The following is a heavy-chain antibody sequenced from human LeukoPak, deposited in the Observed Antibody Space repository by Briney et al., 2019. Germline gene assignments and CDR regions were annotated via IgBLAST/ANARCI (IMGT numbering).Heavy chain of an antibody. CDR3: ARDSSPDSSGYYY. D-gene: IGHD3-22*01. V-gene: IGHV3-7*01. J-gene: IGHJ4*02. CDR1: GFTFSMYW. CDR2: IKEDGSEK. Sequence: GGSLRLSCAASGFTFSMYWMSWVRQAPGKGPEWVAHIKEDGSEKHYVDSVKGRFTISRDNAKNSLYLQMSSLRAEDTAVYYCARDSSPDSSGYYYWGQGTLVIVSS.